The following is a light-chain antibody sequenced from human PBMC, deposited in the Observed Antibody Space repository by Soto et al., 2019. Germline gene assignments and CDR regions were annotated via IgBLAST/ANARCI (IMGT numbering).Light chain of an antibody. V-gene: IGKV3-20*01. CDR3: QQYGSSPRT. J-gene: IGKJ1*01. CDR1: QSVSSNF. Sequence: DIVLTQSPGTLSLSPGERATLSCRASQSVSSNFLAWYQQKPGQAPRLLIYGASNRATGIPDRFSGSGSGTDFTLTISRLEAEDFAVYYCQQYGSSPRTFGQGTKVEIK. CDR2: GAS.